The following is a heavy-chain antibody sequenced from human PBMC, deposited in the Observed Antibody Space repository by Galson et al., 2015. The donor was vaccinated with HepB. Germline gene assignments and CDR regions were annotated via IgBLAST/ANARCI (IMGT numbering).Heavy chain of an antibody. D-gene: IGHD6-6*01. V-gene: IGHV3-23*01. CDR1: GFTFGAYW. CDR3: AKDRNSTSPGTYGMDV. J-gene: IGHJ6*02. Sequence: SLRLSCAASGFTFGAYWMSWLRQAPGKGLEWVSAISGSGGTTYYADSVRGRFTISRDNTKRTLYLQMNRLRGEDTALYYCAKDRNSTSPGTYGMDVWGQGTTVTVFS. CDR2: ISGSGGTT.